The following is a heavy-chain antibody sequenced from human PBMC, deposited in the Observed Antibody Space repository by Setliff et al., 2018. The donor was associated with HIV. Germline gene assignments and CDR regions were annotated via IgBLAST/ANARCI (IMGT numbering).Heavy chain of an antibody. CDR1: GGSFSGYY. D-gene: IGHD3-9*01. V-gene: IGHV4-34*10. CDR3: ARYVSDWFYIDS. CDR2: INHSGST. Sequence: SETLSLTCAVYGGSFSGYYWSWIRQPPGKGLEWIGEINHSGSTNYNPSLKSRVTMSVDTSKNQFSLKLSSVTAADTAVYYCARYVSDWFYIDSWGQGTLVTVSS. J-gene: IGHJ4*02.